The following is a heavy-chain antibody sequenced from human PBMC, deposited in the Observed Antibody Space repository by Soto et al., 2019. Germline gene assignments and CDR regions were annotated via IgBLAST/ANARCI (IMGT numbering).Heavy chain of an antibody. Sequence: QVHLVQSGAEVQKPGASVKLSCKASGYTFSGYVMHWLRQAPGQRLEWMGWINAGNANTQYSQKFQGRVTITRDTSASAVYLELSSLRSEDTAVYYCANGRYHDFWSGYYQFDYWGQGTLVTVSS. V-gene: IGHV1-3*01. CDR3: ANGRYHDFWSGYYQFDY. CDR1: GYTFSGYV. D-gene: IGHD3-3*01. J-gene: IGHJ4*02. CDR2: INAGNANT.